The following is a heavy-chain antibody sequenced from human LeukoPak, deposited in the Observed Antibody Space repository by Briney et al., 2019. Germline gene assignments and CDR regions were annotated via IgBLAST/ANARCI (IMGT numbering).Heavy chain of an antibody. Sequence: GVLRLSCAASGFTFSSYEMNWVRQAPGKGLEWVSYISSSGSTIYYADSVKGRFTISRDNAKNSLYLQMNSLRAEDTAVYYCAREYYYGSGSFDYWGQGTLVTVSS. CDR3: AREYYYGSGSFDY. V-gene: IGHV3-48*03. D-gene: IGHD3-10*01. CDR1: GFTFSSYE. J-gene: IGHJ4*02. CDR2: ISSSGSTI.